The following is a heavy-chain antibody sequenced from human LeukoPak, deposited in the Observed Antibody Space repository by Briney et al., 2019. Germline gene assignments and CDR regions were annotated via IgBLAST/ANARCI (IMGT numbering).Heavy chain of an antibody. Sequence: GESLRLSCAAPGFIFAIHWVRQAPGKGLEWVSLISGDGGSTFYADSVRGRFTISRDNTRKSLSLQMSSLRSEDTALYYCARESETSGWYDYWGQGTLVTVSS. D-gene: IGHD6-19*01. CDR2: ISGDGGST. CDR1: GFIFA. V-gene: IGHV3-43*02. CDR3: ARESETSGWYDY. J-gene: IGHJ4*02.